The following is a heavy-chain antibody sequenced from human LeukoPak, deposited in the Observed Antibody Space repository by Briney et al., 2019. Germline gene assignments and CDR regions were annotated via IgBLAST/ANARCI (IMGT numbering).Heavy chain of an antibody. Sequence: GGSLRLSCAASGFTFSDYYMSWIRQAPGKGLEWVSYISSSGSTIYYADSVKGRFTISRDNSKNTLYLQMNSLRAEDTAVYYCAKANGRDCSGGTCYSLDYWGQGTLVTISS. CDR3: AKANGRDCSGGTCYSLDY. D-gene: IGHD2-15*01. V-gene: IGHV3-11*01. CDR2: ISSSGSTI. CDR1: GFTFSDYY. J-gene: IGHJ4*02.